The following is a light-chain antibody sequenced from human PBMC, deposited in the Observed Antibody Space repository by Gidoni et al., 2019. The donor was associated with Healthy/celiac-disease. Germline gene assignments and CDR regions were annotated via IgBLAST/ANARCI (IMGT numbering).Light chain of an antibody. Sequence: QSALTQPRSVSGSPGQSVTISCTGTSSDVGGHNYVSWYQPHPGKAPKLMIYDCSKRPSGVPDRFSGSKSGNTASLTISGLQAEDEADYYCSSYAGSSLVFGGGTKLTVL. CDR3: SSYAGSSLV. V-gene: IGLV2-11*01. CDR1: SSDVGGHNY. CDR2: DCS. J-gene: IGLJ3*02.